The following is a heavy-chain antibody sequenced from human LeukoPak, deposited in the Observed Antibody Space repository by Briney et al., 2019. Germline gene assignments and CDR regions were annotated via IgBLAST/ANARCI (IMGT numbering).Heavy chain of an antibody. CDR2: IYYSGST. CDR1: GGSISSGDYY. D-gene: IGHD2-15*01. Sequence: AQTLPLTCTVSGGSISSGDYYWSWIRHPPGKGLVWFGYIYYSGSTYSNPSLKSRVTISVETSKNQFSLKLSSVTAADTAVYYCARDHCSGGSFYSMDVWGQGDTGTVSS. J-gene: IGHJ6*02. CDR3: ARDHCSGGSFYSMDV. V-gene: IGHV4-30-4*01.